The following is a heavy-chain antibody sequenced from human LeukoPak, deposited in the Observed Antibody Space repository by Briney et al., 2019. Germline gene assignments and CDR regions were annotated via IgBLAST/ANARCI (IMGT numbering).Heavy chain of an antibody. CDR2: ISYDGNSK. CDR3: AREVPIFGVLTPDV. Sequence: PGGSLRLSCAASEFTFNSFALHWVRQAPGKGLEWVAVISYDGNSKYYTDSVKGRFTISRDNSKNTLYLQMNSLRSEDTAVYYCAREVPIFGVLTPDVWGQGTTVTVSS. CDR1: EFTFNSFA. V-gene: IGHV3-30-3*01. J-gene: IGHJ6*02. D-gene: IGHD3-3*01.